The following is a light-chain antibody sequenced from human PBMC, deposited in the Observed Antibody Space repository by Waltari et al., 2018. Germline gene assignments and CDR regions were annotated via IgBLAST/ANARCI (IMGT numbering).Light chain of an antibody. J-gene: IGLJ2*01. Sequence: SYELRQPPSVSVSPGQTARITCSADVVSKQYSYWYQQKPGQAPVLVIYKDKERPSGIPKRFSGSTSGTTVTLTISGVQAEDEADYYCQSGDTSDTSYVVFGGGTKLTVL. CDR3: QSGDTSDTSYVV. V-gene: IGLV3-25*03. CDR1: VVSKQY. CDR2: KDK.